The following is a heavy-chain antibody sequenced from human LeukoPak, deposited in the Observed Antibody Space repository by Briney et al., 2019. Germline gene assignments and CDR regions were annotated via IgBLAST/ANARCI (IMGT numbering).Heavy chain of an antibody. Sequence: SETLSLTCTVSGGSLSSYYWSWIRQPPGKGLEWIGYIYYSGSTNYNPSLKSRVTISVDTSKNQFSLKLSSVTAADTAVYYCARNYDILTGLNWFDPWGQGTLVTVSS. J-gene: IGHJ5*02. CDR1: GGSLSSYY. D-gene: IGHD3-9*01. CDR2: IYYSGST. CDR3: ARNYDILTGLNWFDP. V-gene: IGHV4-59*01.